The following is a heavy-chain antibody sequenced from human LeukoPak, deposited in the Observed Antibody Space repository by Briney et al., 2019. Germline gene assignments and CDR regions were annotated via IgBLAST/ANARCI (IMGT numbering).Heavy chain of an antibody. D-gene: IGHD4-17*01. Sequence: SETLSLTCAVYGGSFSGYYWSWIRQPPGKGLEWIGEINHSRSTNYNPSLKSRVTISVDTSKNQFSLKLSSVTAADTAVYYCARVRKDYGGNSVIDYWGQGTLVTVSS. V-gene: IGHV4-34*01. CDR2: INHSRST. CDR1: GGSFSGYY. CDR3: ARVRKDYGGNSVIDY. J-gene: IGHJ4*02.